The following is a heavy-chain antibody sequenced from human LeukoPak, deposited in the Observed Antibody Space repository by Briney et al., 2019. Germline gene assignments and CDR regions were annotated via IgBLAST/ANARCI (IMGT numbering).Heavy chain of an antibody. D-gene: IGHD3-10*01. CDR3: ARLRAVWIGESTDDDTDKDV. CDR2: IYYTGRT. Sequence: SETLSLTCTVSGGSIRSAGNFGGWVRLTGGRGLGWLVYIYYTGRTYYTPSLKSRLAISLDTSKNEFSLEMTSVTAADTAVYYCARLRAVWIGESTDDDTDKDVWGQGTTVIVSS. V-gene: IGHV4-30-4*01. CDR1: GGSIRSAGNF. J-gene: IGHJ6*02.